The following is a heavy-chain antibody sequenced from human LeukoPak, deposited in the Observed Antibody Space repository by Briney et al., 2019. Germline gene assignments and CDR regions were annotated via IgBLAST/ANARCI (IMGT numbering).Heavy chain of an antibody. D-gene: IGHD5-18*01. J-gene: IGHJ4*02. Sequence: GGSLRLSCAASVFTFSSYTMNGVRQAPGKGLEWVSYISSSSSTIYYADSVKGRFTISRDNAKNSLYLQMNSLRAEDTPVYYCARGGRRYGDYWGQGTLVTVSS. CDR1: VFTFSSYT. CDR2: ISSSSSTI. V-gene: IGHV3-48*01. CDR3: ARGGRRYGDY.